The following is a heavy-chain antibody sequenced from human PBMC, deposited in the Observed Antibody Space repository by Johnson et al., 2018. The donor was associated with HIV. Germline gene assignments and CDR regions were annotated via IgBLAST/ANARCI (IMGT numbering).Heavy chain of an antibody. V-gene: IGHV3-48*04. CDR3: ARELEIAQGLDAFDI. Sequence: VQLVESGGGVVQPGRSLRLSCAASGFTFSSYTMHWVRQAPGKGLEWVSYISSSGSTIYYADSVKGRFTISRDNAKNSLYLQMNSLRAEDTAVYYCARELEIAQGLDAFDIWGQGTMVTVSS. J-gene: IGHJ3*02. CDR2: ISSSGSTI. CDR1: GFTFSSYT. D-gene: IGHD5-24*01.